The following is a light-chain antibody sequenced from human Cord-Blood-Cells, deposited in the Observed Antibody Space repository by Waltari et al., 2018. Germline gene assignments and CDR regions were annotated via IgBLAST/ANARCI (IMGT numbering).Light chain of an antibody. V-gene: IGKV3-11*01. CDR2: DAS. CDR1: QSVRSY. J-gene: IGKJ1*01. Sequence: EIVLTQSPATLSLSPGARATLSCRASQSVRSYLAWYQQKPGQAPRLLIYDASNRATGIPARFSGSESGTDFTLTISSLEPEDFAVYYCQQRSNWPRTFGQGPKVEIK. CDR3: QQRSNWPRT.